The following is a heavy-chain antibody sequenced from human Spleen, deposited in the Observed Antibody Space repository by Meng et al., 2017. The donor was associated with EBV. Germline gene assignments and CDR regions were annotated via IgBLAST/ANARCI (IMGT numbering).Heavy chain of an antibody. CDR1: VCSFCLSY. Sequence: PQPPWAPDLFPPSDPLSLTSSFSVCSFCLSYWTCSPQPPGQRLQWIVDIPHPAPTNSPPSLLPLVTLSFPPSKNQFSLQLPSLTAAATAVYYCAIGFGERWLQYAYYYFDSWGQGTLVTVSS. CDR3: AIGFGERWLQYAYYYFDS. J-gene: IGHJ4*02. D-gene: IGHD5-24*01. CDR2: IPHPAPT. V-gene: IGHV4-34*01.